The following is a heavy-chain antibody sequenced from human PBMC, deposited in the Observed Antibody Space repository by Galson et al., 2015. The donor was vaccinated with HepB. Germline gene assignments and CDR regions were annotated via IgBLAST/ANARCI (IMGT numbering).Heavy chain of an antibody. J-gene: IGHJ4*01. Sequence: LRLSCAASVFTFSSYAMSWVRQAPGKGLEWVSAISDSADSTYYADSVKGRFTTSRDNSKNPLYLQMNSLRAEDTAVYYCAKVVPTVTISYWGHGTLVTVSS. CDR2: ISDSADST. CDR3: AKVVPTVTISY. V-gene: IGHV3-23*01. CDR1: VFTFSSYA. D-gene: IGHD4-17*01.